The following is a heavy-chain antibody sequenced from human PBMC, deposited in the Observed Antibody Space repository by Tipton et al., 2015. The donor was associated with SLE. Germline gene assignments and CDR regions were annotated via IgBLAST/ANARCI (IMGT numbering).Heavy chain of an antibody. CDR1: GGSISRYH. CDR3: ARAWSYSTGWYYDL. Sequence: TLSLTCTVSGGSISRYHWNWIRQPPGKGLDWIGYIFYSGSTNYNPSLSSRVTISLDTSKNQFSLKLRSVTAADTAVYYCARAWSYSTGWYYDLWGRCTLVTVSS. D-gene: IGHD2-8*02. V-gene: IGHV4-59*01. CDR2: IFYSGST. J-gene: IGHJ2*01.